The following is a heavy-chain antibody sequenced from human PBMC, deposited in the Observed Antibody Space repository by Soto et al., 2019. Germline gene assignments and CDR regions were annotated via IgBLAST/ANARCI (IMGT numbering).Heavy chain of an antibody. CDR1: GGSISSYY. CDR3: ARLLWSRGDWFDP. D-gene: IGHD3-10*01. CDR2: IYYSGST. Sequence: QVQLQESGPGLVKPSETLSLTCTVSGGSISSYYWSWIRQPPGKGLEWIGYIYYSGSTNYNPSPKSRVTISVDTSKNQFSLKLSSVTAADTAVYYCARLLWSRGDWFDPWGQGTLVTVSS. V-gene: IGHV4-59*08. J-gene: IGHJ5*02.